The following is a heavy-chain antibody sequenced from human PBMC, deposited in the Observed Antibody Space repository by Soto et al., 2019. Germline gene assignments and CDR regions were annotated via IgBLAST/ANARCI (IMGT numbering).Heavy chain of an antibody. CDR2: IGTAGDT. D-gene: IGHD3-9*01. V-gene: IGHV3-13*01. CDR3: ARLDISAAFDI. J-gene: IGHJ3*02. CDR1: GFTFSSYY. Sequence: GGSLRLSCAASGFTFSSYYMHWVRQATGKGLEWVSAIGTAGDTYYPGSVKGRFTISRENAKNSLYLQMNSLRAGDTAVYYCARLDISAAFDIWGQGTMVTVSS.